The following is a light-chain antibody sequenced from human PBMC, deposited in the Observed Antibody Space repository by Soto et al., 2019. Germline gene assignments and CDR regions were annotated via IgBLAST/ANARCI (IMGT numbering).Light chain of an antibody. V-gene: IGKV3-15*01. J-gene: IGKJ1*01. CDR3: QQYNNWRT. CDR1: QSVSSN. Sequence: EIVMTQSPATLSVSPGERATLYCRASQSVSSNLAWYQQRPGQAPRLLFYGASTRATGIPARFSGSGSGAEFTLTISSLQSEDFAVYYCQQYNNWRTFGQGTKVDIK. CDR2: GAS.